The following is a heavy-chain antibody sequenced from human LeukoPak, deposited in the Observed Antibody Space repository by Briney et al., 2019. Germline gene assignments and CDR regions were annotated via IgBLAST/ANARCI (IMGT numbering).Heavy chain of an antibody. Sequence: GGSLRLSCAASGFTFDDYAVHWVRQAPGKGLEWVSLISGDGGSTYYADSVKGRFTISRDNSKNSLYLQMNSLRTEDTALYYCAKDTTAKHGSVGATTLLFDYWGQGTLVTVSS. CDR1: GFTFDDYA. CDR3: AKDTTAKHGSVGATTLLFDY. D-gene: IGHD1-26*01. V-gene: IGHV3-43*02. J-gene: IGHJ4*02. CDR2: ISGDGGST.